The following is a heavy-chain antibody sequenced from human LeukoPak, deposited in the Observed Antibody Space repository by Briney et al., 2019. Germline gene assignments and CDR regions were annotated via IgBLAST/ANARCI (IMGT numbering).Heavy chain of an antibody. CDR3: ARSRRRTMVRGVITSSGSLHFDY. CDR1: GGSFSGYY. Sequence: NPSETLSLTCAVYGGSFSGYYWSWIRQPPGKGLEWIGEINHSGSTNYNPSLKSRVTISVDTSKNQFSLKLSSVTAADAAAYYCARSRRRTMVRGVITSSGSLHFDYWGQGTLVTVSS. CDR2: INHSGST. D-gene: IGHD3-10*01. J-gene: IGHJ4*02. V-gene: IGHV4-34*01.